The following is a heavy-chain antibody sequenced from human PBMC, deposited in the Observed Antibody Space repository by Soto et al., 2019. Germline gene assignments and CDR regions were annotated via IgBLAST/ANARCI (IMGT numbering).Heavy chain of an antibody. CDR1: GGSFSGYY. CDR2: INHSGST. CDR3: ASEKEYCYYMDV. Sequence: SETLSLTCAVYGGSFSGYYWSWIRQPPGEGLEWIGEINHSGSTNYNPSLKSRVTISVDTSKNQFSLKLSSVTAADTAVYYCASEKEYCYYMDVWGKGTTVTVSS. J-gene: IGHJ6*03. V-gene: IGHV4-34*01.